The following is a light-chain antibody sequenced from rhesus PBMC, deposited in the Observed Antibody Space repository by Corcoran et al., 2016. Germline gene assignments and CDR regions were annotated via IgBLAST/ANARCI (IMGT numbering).Light chain of an antibody. CDR3: QHYYSPPLA. CDR1: QGITND. J-gene: IGKJ4*01. CDR2: AAS. Sequence: DIQMTPSPSYLSASVGDRVTITCRASQGITNDLAWYQQKPGETPNLRIYAASSLQSGIPYRFSGSGSGTDVTLTISSLQSEDVAIYYCQHYYSPPLAFGGGTKVEIK. V-gene: IGKV1S17*01.